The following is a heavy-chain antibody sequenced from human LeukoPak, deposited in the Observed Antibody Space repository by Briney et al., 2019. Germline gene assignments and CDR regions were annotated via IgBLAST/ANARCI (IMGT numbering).Heavy chain of an antibody. V-gene: IGHV3-21*01. J-gene: IGHJ5*01. CDR1: GFTLRRHS. CDR2: IGSSSSYS. Sequence: GGSLRLSCVASGFTLRRHSMNWVRQAPGKGLEWVSCIGSSSSYSHYAESVKGRFTISRDNAKNSLYLQMNSLRAEDTAVYYCASGNDWFDPWGQGTLVTVSS. CDR3: ASGNDWFDP.